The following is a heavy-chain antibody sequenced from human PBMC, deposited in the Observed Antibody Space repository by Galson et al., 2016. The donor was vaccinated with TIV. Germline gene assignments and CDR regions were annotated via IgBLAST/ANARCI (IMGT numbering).Heavy chain of an antibody. CDR3: ARDRVVDATYYYYYYGMDV. CDR2: ISDGGNT. J-gene: IGHJ6*02. V-gene: IGHV3-66*02. D-gene: IGHD2-15*01. CDR1: GLSVSINY. Sequence: SLRLSCAASGLSVSINYMTWVRRSPGKGLEWVSLISDGGNTYYSDSVRGRFTISRDNSKNTLYLQMNSLRLEDTAVYYCARDRVVDATYYYYYYGMDVWGQGTAVTVSS.